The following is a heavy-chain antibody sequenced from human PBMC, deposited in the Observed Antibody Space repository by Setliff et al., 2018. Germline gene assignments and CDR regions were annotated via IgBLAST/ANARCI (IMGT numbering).Heavy chain of an antibody. Sequence: SETLSLTCTVYGGSLSNYYWSWIRQPPGKGLEWIVEINHSGSTNYNPSLKGRVTISVDTSKNQLSLKVSSVSVADTAVYFCARDPGFHSGTWALDNWGQGTLVTVSS. J-gene: IGHJ4*02. CDR3: ARDPGFHSGTWALDN. CDR2: INHSGST. V-gene: IGHV4-34*01. CDR1: GGSLSNYY. D-gene: IGHD3-16*01.